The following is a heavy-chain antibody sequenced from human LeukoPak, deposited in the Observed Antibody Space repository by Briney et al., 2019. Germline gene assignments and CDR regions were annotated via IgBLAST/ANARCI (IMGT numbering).Heavy chain of an antibody. CDR3: ARACSSTRCQGPVFDN. Sequence: AASVKASCQASGYTFTSNYMHWVRQAPGQGLEWMGIIHPSGGNTNYAQKFQGRVAMTRDTSTSTVYMELSSLRSEDTAIYYCARACSSTRCQGPVFDNWGQGTLVTVSS. V-gene: IGHV1-46*01. CDR2: IHPSGGNT. J-gene: IGHJ4*02. D-gene: IGHD2-2*01. CDR1: GYTFTSNY.